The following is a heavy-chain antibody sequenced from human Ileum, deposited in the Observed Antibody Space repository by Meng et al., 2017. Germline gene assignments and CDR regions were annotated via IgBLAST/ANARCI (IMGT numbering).Heavy chain of an antibody. Sequence: GGSLRLSCAASGFTFSSYAMHWVRQAPGKGLEWVAVISYDGSNKYYADSVKGRFTISRDNSKNTLYLQMNSLRAEDTAVYYCARDTIVVVPAAMPTQGGHDAFDIWGQGTMVTVSS. CDR1: GFTFSSYA. D-gene: IGHD2-2*01. V-gene: IGHV3-30*04. CDR3: ARDTIVVVPAAMPTQGGHDAFDI. CDR2: ISYDGSNK. J-gene: IGHJ3*02.